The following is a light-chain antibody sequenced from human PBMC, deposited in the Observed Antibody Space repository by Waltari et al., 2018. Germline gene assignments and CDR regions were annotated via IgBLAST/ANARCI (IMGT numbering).Light chain of an antibody. CDR1: SSNIGNNY. CDR2: EQS. CDR3: GTWDSSLSGAV. V-gene: IGLV1-51*02. J-gene: IGLJ7*01. Sequence: QSVLTQPPSVSAAPGQRVTISCSGGSSNIGNNYVSWYRQFPGTAPKLLIYEQSERPSGIPGRFSGSKSGTSATLDITGLQAGDEADHYCGTWDSSLSGAVFGGGTHLTVL.